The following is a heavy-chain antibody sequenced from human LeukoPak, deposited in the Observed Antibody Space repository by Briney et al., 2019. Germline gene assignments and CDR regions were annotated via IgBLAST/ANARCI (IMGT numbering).Heavy chain of an antibody. CDR2: IHYSGST. V-gene: IGHV4-59*08. Sequence: SETLSLTCTVSGGSIGSYYWSWIRQPPGKGLEWIGYIHYSGSTYYNPSLKSRVTISVDTSKNQFSLKLSSVTAADTAVYYCARVSDIVLNWFDPWGQGTLVTVSS. CDR3: ARVSDIVLNWFDP. CDR1: GGSIGSYY. D-gene: IGHD2-15*01. J-gene: IGHJ5*02.